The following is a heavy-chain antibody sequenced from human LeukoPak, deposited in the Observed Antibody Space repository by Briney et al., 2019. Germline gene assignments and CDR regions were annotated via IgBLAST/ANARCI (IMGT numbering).Heavy chain of an antibody. CDR1: GASITAYY. V-gene: IGHV4-59*01. J-gene: IGHJ4*02. Sequence: SETLSLTCTVSGASITAYYWSWIRQPPGKGLEYIGQIHSSGSANYNPSLKSRVAMSLDASKNQFSLTVSSVAAADTAIYYCARDILDVGATHYFDYWGQGSLLTVSS. D-gene: IGHD1-26*01. CDR2: IHSSGSA. CDR3: ARDILDVGATHYFDY.